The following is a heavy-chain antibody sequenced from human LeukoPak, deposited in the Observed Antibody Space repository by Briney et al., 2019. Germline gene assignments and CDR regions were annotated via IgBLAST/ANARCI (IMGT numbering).Heavy chain of an antibody. J-gene: IGHJ4*02. Sequence: GESLKISCAASGFIFSNYAITWIRQAPGKGLKWVSEISGSGESTYYGDSVKGRFTISRDNSKNTLYLQMNSLRAGDTEIYYCAREHWDFDYWAEGPLVTVSS. CDR3: AREHWDFDY. CDR1: GFIFSNYA. CDR2: ISGSGEST. D-gene: IGHD7-27*01. V-gene: IGHV3-23*01.